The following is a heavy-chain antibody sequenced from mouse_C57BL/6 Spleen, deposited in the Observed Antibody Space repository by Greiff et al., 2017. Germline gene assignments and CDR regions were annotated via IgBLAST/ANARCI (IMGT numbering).Heavy chain of an antibody. D-gene: IGHD2-10*01. CDR3: TTSLLQFAY. CDR1: GFNIKDDY. Sequence: EVQLQQSGAELVRPGASVKLSCTASGFNIKDDYMHWVKQRPEQGLEWIGWIDPENGDTEYASKFQGKATITAATSSNTAYLQLSSLTSEDTAVYYCTTSLLQFAYWGQGTLVTVSA. V-gene: IGHV14-4*01. CDR2: IDPENGDT. J-gene: IGHJ3*01.